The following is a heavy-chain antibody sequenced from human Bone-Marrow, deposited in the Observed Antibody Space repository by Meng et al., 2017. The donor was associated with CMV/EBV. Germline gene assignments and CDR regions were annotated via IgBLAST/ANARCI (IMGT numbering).Heavy chain of an antibody. Sequence: ASVKVSCKGSGYTFNSYGISWVRQAPGQGLEWMGWISAHNGKTKYTQRVQGRLTLTTDTSTSTAYMDLRSLRSDDTAVHYCARDHYYDSSGYSNAFDIWGQGTMVTVSS. J-gene: IGHJ3*02. V-gene: IGHV1-18*01. D-gene: IGHD3-22*01. CDR2: ISAHNGKT. CDR1: GYTFNSYG. CDR3: ARDHYYDSSGYSNAFDI.